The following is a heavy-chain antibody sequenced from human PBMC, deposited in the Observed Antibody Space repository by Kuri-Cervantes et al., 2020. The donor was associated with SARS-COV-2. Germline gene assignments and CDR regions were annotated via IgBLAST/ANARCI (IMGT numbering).Heavy chain of an antibody. CDR2: IYYSGST. CDR3: ARDRAAAGLDAFDI. CDR1: GGSVSSGSYY. J-gene: IGHJ3*02. D-gene: IGHD6-13*01. Sequence: SETLSLTCTVSGGSVSSGSYYWSWIRQPPGRGLEWIGYIYYSGSTYYNPSLKSRVTISVDTSKNQFSLKLSSVTAADTAVYYCARDRAAAGLDAFDIWGQGTMVTVSS. V-gene: IGHV4-61*01.